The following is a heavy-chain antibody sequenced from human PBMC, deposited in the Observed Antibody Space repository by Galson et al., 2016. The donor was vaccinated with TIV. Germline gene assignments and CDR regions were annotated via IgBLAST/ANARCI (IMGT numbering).Heavy chain of an antibody. D-gene: IGHD2-8*01. V-gene: IGHV4-39*01. CDR3: ARVVVLLELVWYFDL. CDR1: GGSVHSSSYF. CDR2: SFYTERT. J-gene: IGHJ2*01. Sequence: ETLSLTCTVSGGSVHSSSYFWGWIRQPPGKGLEWIGNSFYTERTYYNPSLQSRVTMSVDTSKNQFSLRLSSVTAADTAVYYWARVVVLLELVWYFDLWGHGTLVTVSS.